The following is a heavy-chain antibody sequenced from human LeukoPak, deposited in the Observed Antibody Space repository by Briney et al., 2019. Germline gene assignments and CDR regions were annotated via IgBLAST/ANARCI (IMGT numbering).Heavy chain of an antibody. CDR1: GASISNSNW. CDR2: IFHSGST. CDR3: ASQFGEDLYDY. D-gene: IGHD3-10*01. Sequence: SGTLSLTCAVSGASISNSNWWSWARQPPGKGLEWIGEIFHSGSTNYNPSLKSRVSISVDKSKNRFSLRLSSVTAADTAVYYCASQFGEDLYDYWGQGTLVTVSS. V-gene: IGHV4-4*02. J-gene: IGHJ4*02.